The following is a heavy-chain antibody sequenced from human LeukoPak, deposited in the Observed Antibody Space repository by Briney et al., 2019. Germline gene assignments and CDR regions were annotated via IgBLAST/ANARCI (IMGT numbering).Heavy chain of an antibody. J-gene: IGHJ4*02. CDR3: ATETNGRHYDY. CDR2: IRHDESKT. V-gene: IGHV3-30*02. Sequence: GGSLRLSCAASGLIFSSYGMHWVRQAPGEGLEWVAYIRHDESKTFYADSVKGRFTISRDNSKNTLYLQMNSLRAEDTAVYYCATETNGRHYDYWGQGTLLTVSS. CDR1: GLIFSSYG. D-gene: IGHD1-14*01.